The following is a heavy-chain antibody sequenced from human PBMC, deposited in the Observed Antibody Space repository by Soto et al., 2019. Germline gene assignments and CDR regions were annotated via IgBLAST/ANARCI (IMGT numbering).Heavy chain of an antibody. CDR1: GGSFSGYY. D-gene: IGHD5-12*01. CDR3: ARAFIVATIHPPYPFNYYSYGMDV. CDR2: INHSGST. Sequence: QVQLQQWGAGLLKPSETLSLTCAVYGGSFSGYYWSWIRQPPGKGLEWIGEINHSGSTNYNPSLKTRVPITVASTKNQCSPNLSSVPAAATAVYYFARAFIVATIHPPYPFNYYSYGMDVWGQGTTVTVSS. V-gene: IGHV4-34*01. J-gene: IGHJ6*02.